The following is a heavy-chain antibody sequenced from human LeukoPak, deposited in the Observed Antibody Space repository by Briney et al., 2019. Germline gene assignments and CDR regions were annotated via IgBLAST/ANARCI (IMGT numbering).Heavy chain of an antibody. CDR1: GFTFSSYS. Sequence: GGSLRLSCAASGFTFSSYSMNWVRQAPGKGLEWVSSISSSSSYIYYADSVKGRFTISRDNAKNSLYLQMNSLRAEDTAGYYCVRGGPYGDYDAYWGQGTLVTVSS. V-gene: IGHV3-21*01. CDR2: ISSSSSYI. D-gene: IGHD4-17*01. CDR3: VRGGPYGDYDAY. J-gene: IGHJ4*02.